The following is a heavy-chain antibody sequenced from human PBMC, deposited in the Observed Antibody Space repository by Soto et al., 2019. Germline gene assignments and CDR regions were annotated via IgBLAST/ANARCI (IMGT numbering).Heavy chain of an antibody. CDR3: TKENNDHYSTSKWGFDH. J-gene: IGHJ4*02. CDR1: GFIFSTYG. V-gene: IGHV3-30*18. Sequence: GGSLRLSCGASGFIFSTYGMHWVRQAPGKGLEWVAVISNDATATYFADSVKGRFTISRDNSRNTVYLQMDSLRVEDTAVYYCTKENNDHYSTSKWGFDHWGQGTRVTVSS. D-gene: IGHD1-26*01. CDR2: ISNDATAT.